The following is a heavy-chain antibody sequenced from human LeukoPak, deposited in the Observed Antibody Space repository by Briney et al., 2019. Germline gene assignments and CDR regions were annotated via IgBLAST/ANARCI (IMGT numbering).Heavy chain of an antibody. Sequence: GGSLRLSCAASGFTFSKYGMHWVRQAPGKGLEWVSGISASGGSTWYADSVKGRFTISRDNSKNTLYLQMNSLRAEDTAVYYCAKYVSAKGPPYALDVWGQGTTVTVSS. D-gene: IGHD2/OR15-2a*01. CDR2: ISASGGST. J-gene: IGHJ6*02. V-gene: IGHV3-23*01. CDR1: GFTFSKYG. CDR3: AKYVSAKGPPYALDV.